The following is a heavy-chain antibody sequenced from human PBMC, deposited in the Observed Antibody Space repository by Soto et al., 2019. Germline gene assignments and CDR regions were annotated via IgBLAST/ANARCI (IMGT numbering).Heavy chain of an antibody. D-gene: IGHD3-16*01. CDR1: VGSCSSGSYY. CDR2: IYYSGTT. V-gene: IGHV4-61*01. CDR3: ARERTGDPTFFDY. J-gene: IGHJ4*02. Sequence: SETLSLTCTVSVGSCSSGSYYWSWILQPPGKGLEWIGYIYYSGTTHYNPSLKSRVTISVDTSKKQFSLKLTSVTAADTAVYYCARERTGDPTFFDYWGRGTLVTVSS.